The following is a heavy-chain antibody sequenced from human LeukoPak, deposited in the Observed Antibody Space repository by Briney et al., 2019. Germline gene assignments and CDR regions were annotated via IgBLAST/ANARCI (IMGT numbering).Heavy chain of an antibody. CDR3: ARGYYDTLTGDY. CDR1: GYTFTSYY. V-gene: IGHV1-8*02. CDR2: MNPNSGNT. Sequence: ASVKVSCKASGYTFTSYYMHWVRQATGQGLEWMGWMNPNSGNTDYAQKFQGRVTMTRNTSISTAYMELSSLRSEDTAVYYCARGYYDTLTGDYWGQGTLVTVSS. D-gene: IGHD3-9*01. J-gene: IGHJ4*02.